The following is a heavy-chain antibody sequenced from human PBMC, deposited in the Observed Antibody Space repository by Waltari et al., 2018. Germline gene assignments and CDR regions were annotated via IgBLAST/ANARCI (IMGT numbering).Heavy chain of an antibody. D-gene: IGHD3-16*01. CDR3: ARDEIGRRGMDV. J-gene: IGHJ6*02. CDR2: IYYSGVT. V-gene: IGHV4-39*07. CDR1: GGSISSSSYY. Sequence: QLQLQESGPGLVKPSETLSLTCTVSGGSISSSSYYWGWIRQPPGKGLEWIGSIYYSGVTYYNPTRKSRATIEVDTAKNQFSLKLSSVTAADTAVDYCARDEIGRRGMDVWGQGTTVTVSS.